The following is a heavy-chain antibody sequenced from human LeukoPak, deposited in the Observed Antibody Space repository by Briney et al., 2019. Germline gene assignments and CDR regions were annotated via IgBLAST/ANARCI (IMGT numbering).Heavy chain of an antibody. D-gene: IGHD3-9*01. CDR1: GFTFGDYA. Sequence: PGGSLRLSCTASGFTFGDYAMSWVRQAPGKGLEWVSFIRIKAYSGTAEYAASVKGRFTISRDDSKSIAYLQMDSLKTEDTAVYYCAGGGPYDILTGRSGYFAYWGQGTLVTVSS. CDR3: AGGGPYDILTGRSGYFAY. CDR2: IRIKAYSGTA. V-gene: IGHV3-49*04. J-gene: IGHJ4*02.